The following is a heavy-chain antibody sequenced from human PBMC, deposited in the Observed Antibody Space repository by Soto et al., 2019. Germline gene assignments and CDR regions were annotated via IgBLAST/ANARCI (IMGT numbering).Heavy chain of an antibody. Sequence: ASVKVSCKVSGYTLTELSMHWVRQAPGKGLEWMGGFDPEDGETIYAQKFQGRVTMTEDTSTDTAYMELSSLRSEDTAVYYCARVEWSNYYYGMDVWGQGTTVTVSS. J-gene: IGHJ6*02. D-gene: IGHD3-3*01. CDR2: FDPEDGET. V-gene: IGHV1-24*01. CDR1: GYTLTELS. CDR3: ARVEWSNYYYGMDV.